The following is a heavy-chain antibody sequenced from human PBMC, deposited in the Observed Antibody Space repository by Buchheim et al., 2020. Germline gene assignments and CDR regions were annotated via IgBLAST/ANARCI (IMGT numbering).Heavy chain of an antibody. CDR3: ARRATVTYYGMDV. CDR2: INYDGSTI. Sequence: DVQLLESGGGLVQPGGSLRLSCAASGFTFNIYEMNWVRRAPGKGLEWLSYINYDGSTIFYADSVKGRLTVSRDNAQNSLSLLLSSLRVEDTAVYYCARRATVTYYGMDVWCQG. V-gene: IGHV3-48*03. J-gene: IGHJ6*02. D-gene: IGHD4-17*01. CDR1: GFTFNIYE.